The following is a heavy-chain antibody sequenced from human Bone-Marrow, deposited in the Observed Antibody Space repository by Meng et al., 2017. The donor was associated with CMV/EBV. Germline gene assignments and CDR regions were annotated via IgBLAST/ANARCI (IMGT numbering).Heavy chain of an antibody. CDR1: GFTFSSYS. CDR3: AREAAADYYLDY. D-gene: IGHD6-13*01. J-gene: IGHJ4*02. Sequence: GGSLRLSCAASGFTFSSYSMNWVRQAPGKGLEWVANIKQDGSEKYYVDSVKGRFTISRDNAKNSLYLQMNSLRAEDTAVYYCAREAAADYYLDYWGQGTLVTVSS. V-gene: IGHV3-7*01. CDR2: IKQDGSEK.